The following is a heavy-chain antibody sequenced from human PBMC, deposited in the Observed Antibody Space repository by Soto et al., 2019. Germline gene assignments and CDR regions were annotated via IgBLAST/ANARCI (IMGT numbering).Heavy chain of an antibody. CDR1: GFSFSSYT. V-gene: IGHV3-48*01. D-gene: IGHD2-15*01. CDR2: ISSGSTTI. CDR3: ARGREYCSGGKCYETGVDY. Sequence: EVQVVESGGGLVRPGGSLRLSCVTSGFSFSSYTMHWVRQAPGRGLEWVSDISSGSTTISYTDSVKGRFSVSRDNAKSSLYLQMSRLRAEDTAVYYCARGREYCSGGKCYETGVDYWGQGTLVTVSS. J-gene: IGHJ4*02.